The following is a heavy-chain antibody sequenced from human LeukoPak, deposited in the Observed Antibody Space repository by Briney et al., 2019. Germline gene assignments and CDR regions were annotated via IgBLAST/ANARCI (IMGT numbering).Heavy chain of an antibody. Sequence: PGGSLRLSCAASGFTFSSYSMNWVRHAPGKGLEWVSSISSSSTYIYYADSLKGRFTISRDNAKNSLSLQMNSLRAEDTAVYYCARDTHCSSTSCYNAFDIWGQGTMVTVSS. J-gene: IGHJ3*02. CDR2: ISSSSTYI. D-gene: IGHD2-2*02. CDR3: ARDTHCSSTSCYNAFDI. V-gene: IGHV3-21*01. CDR1: GFTFSSYS.